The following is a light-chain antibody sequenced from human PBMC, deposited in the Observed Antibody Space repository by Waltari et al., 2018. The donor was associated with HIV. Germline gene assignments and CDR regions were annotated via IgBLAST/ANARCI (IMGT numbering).Light chain of an antibody. CDR2: LGS. V-gene: IGKV2-28*01. CDR1: QSLLHSNGYNY. Sequence: EIVMTQSPLSLPVTPGEPASISCRSSQSLLHSNGYNYLDWYLQKPGQSPHLLIYLGSNRASGVPDRFSGSGSGTDFTLKISRVEAEDVGVYYCMQALQTSWTFGQGTKVEIK. CDR3: MQALQTSWT. J-gene: IGKJ1*01.